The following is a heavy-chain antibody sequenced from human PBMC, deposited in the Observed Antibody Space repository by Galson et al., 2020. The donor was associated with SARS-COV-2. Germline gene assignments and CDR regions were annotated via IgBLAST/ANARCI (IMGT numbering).Heavy chain of an antibody. CDR1: GFTFSSYA. J-gene: IGHJ4*02. Sequence: GESLKISCAASGFTFSSYAMHWVRQAPGKGLEWLAIISYDGSKKDHAESVEGRFTVSRDNSKNTLYLQMNRLRVDDTALYYCATAPRYFAPADYWGQGTLVSVSS. V-gene: IGHV3-30-3*01. CDR3: ATAPRYFAPADY. CDR2: ISYDGSKK. D-gene: IGHD3-9*01.